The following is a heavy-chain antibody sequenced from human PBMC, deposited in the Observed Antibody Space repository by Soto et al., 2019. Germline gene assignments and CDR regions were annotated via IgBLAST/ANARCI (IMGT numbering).Heavy chain of an antibody. CDR1: GFTFSSYS. CDR2: ISSSSSYI. D-gene: IGHD3-3*01. Sequence: EVQLVESGGGLVKPGGSLRLSCAASGFTFSSYSMNWVRQAPGKGLEWVSSISSSSSYIYYADSVKGRFTISRDNAKNSLYLQMNSLRAEDTAVYYCARVPYYDFWSGYYIYYYYYMDVWVKGTTVTVSS. V-gene: IGHV3-21*01. CDR3: ARVPYYDFWSGYYIYYYYYMDV. J-gene: IGHJ6*03.